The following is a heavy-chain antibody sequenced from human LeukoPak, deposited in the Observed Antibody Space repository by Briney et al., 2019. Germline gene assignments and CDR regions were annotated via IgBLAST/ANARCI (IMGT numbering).Heavy chain of an antibody. V-gene: IGHV4-39*07. CDR3: ARDPDYGGKSPYRYGMDV. Sequence: SESLSLTCTVSGGPISSSSYYWGWIRQPPGKGLEWIGSIYYSGSTYYNPSLESRVTISVDTSKNQFSLKLSSVTAADTAVYYCARDPDYGGKSPYRYGMDVWGQGTTVTVSS. J-gene: IGHJ6*02. CDR2: IYYSGST. D-gene: IGHD4-23*01. CDR1: GGPISSSSYY.